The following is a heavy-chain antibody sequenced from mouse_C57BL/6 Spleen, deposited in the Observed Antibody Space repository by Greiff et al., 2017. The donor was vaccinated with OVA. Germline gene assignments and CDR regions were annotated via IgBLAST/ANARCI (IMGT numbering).Heavy chain of an antibody. CDR1: GFTFSDYG. CDR2: ISSGSSTI. CDR3: ARHGYDV. V-gene: IGHV5-17*01. Sequence: EVMLVESGGGLVKPGGSLKLSCAASGFTFSDYGMHWVRQAPEKGLEWVAYISSGSSTISYADTVKGRFTISRDNAKNTLFLQMTSLRSEDTAMYYCARHGYDVWGQGTLVTVSA. D-gene: IGHD2-2*01. J-gene: IGHJ3*01.